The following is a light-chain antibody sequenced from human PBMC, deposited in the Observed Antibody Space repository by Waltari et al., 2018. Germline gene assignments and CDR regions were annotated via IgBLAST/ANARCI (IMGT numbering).Light chain of an antibody. J-gene: IGKJ1*01. CDR1: QRISYS. CDR3: QQSYSSPPT. CDR2: SAS. Sequence: IQITQSPSSLSASVGDRVTTTFRASQRISYSLNWFLQKHGKAPNLLIYSASSLQSGVPSRFSGSGSGTDFTLTISSRQPEDFATYYCQQSYSSPPTFGQGTEVEI. V-gene: IGKV1-39*01.